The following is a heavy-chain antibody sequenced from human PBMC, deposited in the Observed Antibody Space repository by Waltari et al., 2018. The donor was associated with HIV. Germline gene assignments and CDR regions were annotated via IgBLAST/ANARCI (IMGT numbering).Heavy chain of an antibody. CDR3: TTPVTTRG. CDR2: IKQDGSEE. Sequence: EVHLVESGVGLVQPGGSLRLSCAASGFTFSSYWMYWVRQAPGKGLEWVANIKQDGSEENYVDSVKGRFTISRDNAKNSMYLQMNSLRAEDTAVYYCTTPVTTRGWGQGTLVTVSS. V-gene: IGHV3-7*03. J-gene: IGHJ4*02. D-gene: IGHD4-17*01. CDR1: GFTFSSYW.